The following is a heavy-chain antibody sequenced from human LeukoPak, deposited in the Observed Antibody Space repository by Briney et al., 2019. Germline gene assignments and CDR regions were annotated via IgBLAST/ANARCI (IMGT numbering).Heavy chain of an antibody. CDR2: LYTSGST. CDR1: GFTVSSNY. D-gene: IGHD2/OR15-2a*01. CDR3: AGTTEYYFDY. V-gene: IGHV3-66*01. J-gene: IGHJ4*02. Sequence: GGSLRLSCAASGFTVSSNYMSWVRQAPGKGLEWVSLLYTSGSTYYADSVKGRFTISRDSSKNTLYLQMNDLRGEDTAVYYCAGTTEYYFDYWGQGALVTVSS.